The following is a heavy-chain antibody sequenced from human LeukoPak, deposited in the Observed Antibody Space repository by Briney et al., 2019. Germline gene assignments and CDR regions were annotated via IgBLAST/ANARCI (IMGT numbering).Heavy chain of an antibody. CDR1: GGSFSGYC. V-gene: IGHV4-34*01. CDR3: ARDRYYYDSSGYPYYFDY. Sequence: SETLSLTCAVYGGSFSGYCWSWIRQPPGKGLEWIGEINHSGSTNYNPSLKSRVTISVDTSKNQFSLKLSSVTAADTAVYYCARDRYYYDSSGYPYYFDYWGQGTLVTVSS. J-gene: IGHJ4*02. D-gene: IGHD3-22*01. CDR2: INHSGST.